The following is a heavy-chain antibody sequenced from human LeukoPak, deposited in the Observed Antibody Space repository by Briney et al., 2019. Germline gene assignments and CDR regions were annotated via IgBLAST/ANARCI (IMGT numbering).Heavy chain of an antibody. J-gene: IGHJ3*02. CDR3: AGTNGRFVAFDI. CDR2: IYHSGST. Sequence: PSGTLSLTCAVSGGPISSSNWWSWVRQPPGKGLEWIGEIYHSGSTNYNPSLKSRVTISVDKSKNQFSLKLSSVTAADTAVYYCAGTNGRFVAFDIWGQGAMVTVSS. D-gene: IGHD2-8*01. V-gene: IGHV4-4*02. CDR1: GGPISSSNW.